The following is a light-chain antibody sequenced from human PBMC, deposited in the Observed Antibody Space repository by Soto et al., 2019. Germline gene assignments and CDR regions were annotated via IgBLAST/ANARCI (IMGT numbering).Light chain of an antibody. J-gene: IGKJ3*01. Sequence: EVVLTQSPATLAVSPGERATLSCRASQSVGTNLAWYQQRPRRAPRLLIYGASTRATGIPARFSGIGSGSEFTLTISSLHSDDFAVYYCQQYNKWPLFAFGPGTRVDNK. V-gene: IGKV3-15*01. CDR2: GAS. CDR1: QSVGTN. CDR3: QQYNKWPLFA.